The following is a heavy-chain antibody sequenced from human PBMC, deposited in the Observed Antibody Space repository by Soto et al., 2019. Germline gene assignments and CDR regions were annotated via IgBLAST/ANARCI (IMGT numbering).Heavy chain of an antibody. CDR2: INAGNGNT. Sequence: QVQLVQSGAEVKKPGASVKVSCKASGYTFTSYAMHWVRQAPGQRLEWMGWINAGNGNTKYSQKFQGRVTITRDTSASTSYRELSSLRSEDTAVYYCARNKEQLPKNYYYNCMDVWGQGTTVTVSS. V-gene: IGHV1-3*01. CDR3: ARNKEQLPKNYYYNCMDV. D-gene: IGHD2-2*01. J-gene: IGHJ6*02. CDR1: GYTFTSYA.